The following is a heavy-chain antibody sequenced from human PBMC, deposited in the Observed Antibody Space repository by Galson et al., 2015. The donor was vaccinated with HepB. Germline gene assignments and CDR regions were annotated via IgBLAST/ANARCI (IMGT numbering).Heavy chain of an antibody. J-gene: IGHJ4*02. CDR2: IYSGGST. D-gene: IGHD6-19*01. Sequence: SLRLSCAASGFTVSSNYMSWVRQAPGKGLEWVSVIYSGGSTYYADSVKGRFTISRDNSKNTLYLQMNSLRAEDTAVYYCARLRYSSGWYLGYWGQGTLVTVSS. CDR3: ARLRYSSGWYLGY. CDR1: GFTVSSNY. V-gene: IGHV3-53*01.